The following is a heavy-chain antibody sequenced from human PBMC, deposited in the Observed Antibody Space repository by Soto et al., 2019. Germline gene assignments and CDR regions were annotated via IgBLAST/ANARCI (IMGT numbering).Heavy chain of an antibody. CDR1: GGTFSSYA. Sequence: QVQLVQSGAEVKKPGSSVKVSCKASGGTFSSYAISWVRQAPEQGLEWMGGIIPIFGTANYAQKFQGRVTITADESTSTAYMELSSLRSEDTAVYYCARGNTATNYYGMDVWGQGTTVTVSS. CDR2: IIPIFGTA. J-gene: IGHJ6*02. V-gene: IGHV1-69*12. CDR3: ARGNTATNYYGMDV. D-gene: IGHD5-18*01.